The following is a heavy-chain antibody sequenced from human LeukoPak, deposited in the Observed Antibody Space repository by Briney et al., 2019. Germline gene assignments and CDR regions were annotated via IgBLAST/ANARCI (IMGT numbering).Heavy chain of an antibody. V-gene: IGHV3-21*01. J-gene: IGHJ4*02. D-gene: IGHD2-2*01. Sequence: GGSLKLSCAASGFSFNSHNMNWVRQAPGKGLEWVSFIDTSSHYIYYADSVRGRFTISRDNAKNSLFLEMSSLRAEDTAVYYCARNLGGCTSTSCYSDFDIWGQGNLVTVSP. CDR1: GFSFNSHN. CDR2: IDTSSHYI. CDR3: ARNLGGCTSTSCYSDFDI.